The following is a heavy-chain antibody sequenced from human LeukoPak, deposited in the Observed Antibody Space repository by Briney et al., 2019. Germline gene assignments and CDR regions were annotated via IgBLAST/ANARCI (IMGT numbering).Heavy chain of an antibody. CDR1: AFTFSRYW. J-gene: IGHJ4*02. CDR3: AKDDAWLRFGE. Sequence: GGSLRLSCAASAFTFSRYWTTWVRQAPGKGLEWVSGISPSADIKYYADSVKGRFTISRDNSKNMLYLEVISLTADDTAVYYCAKDDAWLRFGEWSQGTLVTVSS. V-gene: IGHV3-23*01. CDR2: ISPSADIK. D-gene: IGHD3-10*01.